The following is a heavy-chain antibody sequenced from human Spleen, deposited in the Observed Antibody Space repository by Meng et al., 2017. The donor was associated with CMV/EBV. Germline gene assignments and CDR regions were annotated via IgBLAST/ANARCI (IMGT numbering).Heavy chain of an antibody. CDR2: IDIDGRDI. Sequence: EVRLGGSGGVLVQAGGSLRLSCAASGFTFDDYTMHWVRQAPGKGLEWVSRIDIDGRDITYADSVRGRLTISRDTAKNTLYLEMNSLRVEDTAIYYCARGLEENLGWEMGYWGQGTLVTVSS. D-gene: IGHD1-26*01. V-gene: IGHV3-74*03. CDR3: ARGLEENLGWEMGY. CDR1: GFTFDDYT. J-gene: IGHJ4*02.